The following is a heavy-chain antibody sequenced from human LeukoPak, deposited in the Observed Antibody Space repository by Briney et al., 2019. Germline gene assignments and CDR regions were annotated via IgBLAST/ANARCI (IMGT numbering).Heavy chain of an antibody. CDR1: GGSISSSRYY. CDR3: ARHSEKQLLVPWAFDP. D-gene: IGHD6-13*01. V-gene: IGHV4-39*01. CDR2: IYYSGST. J-gene: IGHJ5*02. Sequence: PSETLSLTCTVSGGSISSSRYYWGWIRQPPGKGLEWIGSIYYSGSTYNNPSLKSRVTISVDTSKNQFSLKLSSVTAADTAVYYCARHSEKQLLVPWAFDPWGQGTLVTVAS.